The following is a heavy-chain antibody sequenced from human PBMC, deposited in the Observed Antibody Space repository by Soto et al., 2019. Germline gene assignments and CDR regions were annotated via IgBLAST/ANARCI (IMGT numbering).Heavy chain of an antibody. CDR3: ARARNSSSWYRPGGDAFDI. CDR2: INPNSGGT. D-gene: IGHD6-13*01. J-gene: IGHJ3*02. CDR1: GYTFTGYY. V-gene: IGHV1-2*04. Sequence: GASVKVSCKASGYTFTGYYMHWVRQATGQGLEWMGWINPNSGGTNYAQKFQGWVTMTRDTSISTAYMELSRLRSDDTAVYYCARARNSSSWYRPGGDAFDIWGQGTMVT.